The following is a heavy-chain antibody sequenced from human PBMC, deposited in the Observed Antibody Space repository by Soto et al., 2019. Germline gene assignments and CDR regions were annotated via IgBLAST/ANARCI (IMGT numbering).Heavy chain of an antibody. CDR3: ARDQGRTVTRGDWFDP. CDR1: GFMFSTYA. D-gene: IGHD6-19*01. J-gene: IGHJ5*02. CDR2: ISYDGNDI. V-gene: IGHV3-30-3*01. Sequence: QVQLVESGGGVVQPGRSLRLSCAASGFMFSTYAMHWVRQAPGKGLEWVAVISYDGNDIYYGDSVKGRFTISRDNSRNTLYLEMNSLQREDTAVFYCARDQGRTVTRGDWFDPWGQGTLVTVSS.